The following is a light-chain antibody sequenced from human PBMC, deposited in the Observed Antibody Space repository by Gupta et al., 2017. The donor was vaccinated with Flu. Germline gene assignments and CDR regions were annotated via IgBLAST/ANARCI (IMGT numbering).Light chain of an antibody. CDR3: QQSYSTPPLMYT. Sequence: DIQMTQSPSSLSASVGDRVTITCRASQSISSYLNWYQQKPGKAPKLLIYAASSLQSGVPSRFSGSGSGTDFTLTISSLQPEDFATYYCQQSYSTPPLMYTFGQGTKLEIK. CDR1: QSISSY. V-gene: IGKV1-39*01. CDR2: AAS. J-gene: IGKJ2*01.